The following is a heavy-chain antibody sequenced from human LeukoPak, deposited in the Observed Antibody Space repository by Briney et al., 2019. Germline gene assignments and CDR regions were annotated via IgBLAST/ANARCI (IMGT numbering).Heavy chain of an antibody. J-gene: IGHJ3*02. V-gene: IGHV3-11*01. Sequence: GGSLRLSCAASGFTFNDYYMSWIRQAPGKGLEWVSYISSRGRTIYYADSVKGRFTISRDNGENSLYLRMNSLRVEDTALYYCARGSDWNAFDSWGQRTVVTVSS. D-gene: IGHD3/OR15-3a*01. CDR2: ISSRGRTI. CDR3: ARGSDWNAFDS. CDR1: GFTFNDYY.